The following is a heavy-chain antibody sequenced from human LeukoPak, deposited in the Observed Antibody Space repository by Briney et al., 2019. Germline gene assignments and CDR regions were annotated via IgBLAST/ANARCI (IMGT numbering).Heavy chain of an antibody. J-gene: IGHJ4*02. CDR3: AKDLEGLTDY. CDR1: GFTFSSYG. V-gene: IGHV3-30*18. D-gene: IGHD6-19*01. CDR2: ISYDGSNK. Sequence: GGSLRLSCAASGFTFSSYGMHWVRQAPGKGLEWVAVISYDGSNKYYADSVKGRFTISRDNSKNTLYLQVNSLRAEDTAVYYCAKDLEGLTDYWGQGTLVTVSS.